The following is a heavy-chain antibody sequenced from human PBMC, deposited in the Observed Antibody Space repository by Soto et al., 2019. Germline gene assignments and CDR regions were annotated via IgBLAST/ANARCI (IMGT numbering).Heavy chain of an antibody. CDR2: IYYSGST. CDR1: DGSISSGGYY. Sequence: QVQLQESRPGLVKPSQTLSLTCTVSDGSISSGGYYWSRNRQHPAKGLDWIGYIYYSGSTYYNPSHKNRITTSVATSNAQSSLKLSSVTAADTALYYCARSPVHWGQGPLVSVSS. J-gene: IGHJ4*02. CDR3: ARSPVH. V-gene: IGHV4-31*03.